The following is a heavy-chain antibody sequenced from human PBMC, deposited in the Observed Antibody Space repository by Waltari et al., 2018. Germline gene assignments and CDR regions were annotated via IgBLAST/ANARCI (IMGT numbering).Heavy chain of an antibody. D-gene: IGHD6-19*01. J-gene: IGHJ4*02. CDR3: AREGYSSGWYKDY. V-gene: IGHV1-2*06. CDR1: GYTFTGYY. CDR2: INPNRGGT. Sequence: QVQLVQSGAEVKKPGASVKVSCKASGYTFTGYYMHWVRQAPGQGLEWMGRINPNRGGTNYAQKFQGRVTMTRDTSISTAYMELSRLRSDDTAVYYCAREGYSSGWYKDYWGQGTLVTVSS.